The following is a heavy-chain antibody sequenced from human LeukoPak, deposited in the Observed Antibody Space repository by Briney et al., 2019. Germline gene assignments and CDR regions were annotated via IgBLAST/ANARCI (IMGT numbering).Heavy chain of an antibody. V-gene: IGHV1-69*04. D-gene: IGHD2-15*01. CDR2: IIPILGIA. CDR1: VGTFSSYA. J-gene: IGHJ3*02. CDR3: ARLVVAATEDAFDI. Sequence: GASVKVSCKASVGTFSSYAIRWVRQAPGQGLEWMGRIIPILGIANYAQKFQGRVTITPDKSTSTAYMELSSLRSEDTAVYYCARLVVAATEDAFDIWGQGTMVTVSS.